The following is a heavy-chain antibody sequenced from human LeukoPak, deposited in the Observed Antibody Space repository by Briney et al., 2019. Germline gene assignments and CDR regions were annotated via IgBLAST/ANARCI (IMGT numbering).Heavy chain of an antibody. V-gene: IGHV3-23*01. CDR3: AKADATIGGAFDT. D-gene: IGHD3-16*01. CDR1: RFIFRNYA. CDR2: ISGSADRK. J-gene: IGHJ3*02. Sequence: PGGSLRLSCAASRFIFRNYAMSWVRQAPGRGLEWLGIISGSADRKYYADSVKGRFTISRDNPRSTLYLEMNILRAEDTAVYYCAKADATIGGAFDTWGQGTLVIVSS.